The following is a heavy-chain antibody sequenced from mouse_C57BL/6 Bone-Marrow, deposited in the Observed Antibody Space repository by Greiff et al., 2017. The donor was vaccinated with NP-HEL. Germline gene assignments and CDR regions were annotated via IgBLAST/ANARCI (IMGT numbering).Heavy chain of an antibody. D-gene: IGHD1-1*01. V-gene: IGHV14-1*01. CDR1: GFNIKDYY. Sequence: EVQLKESGAELVRPGASVKLSCTASGFNIKDYYMHWVKQRPEQGLEWIGRIDPEDGDTEYAPKFQGKATMTADTSSNTAYLQLSSLTSEDTAVYYCTKWGFTTVVATRYFDVWGTGTTVTVSS. CDR2: IDPEDGDT. J-gene: IGHJ1*03. CDR3: TKWGFTTVVATRYFDV.